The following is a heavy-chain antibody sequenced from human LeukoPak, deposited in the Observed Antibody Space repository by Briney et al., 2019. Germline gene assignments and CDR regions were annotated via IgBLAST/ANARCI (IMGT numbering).Heavy chain of an antibody. CDR1: GDSISSSSSY. D-gene: IGHD3/OR15-3a*01. Sequence: SETLSLTCTVSGDSISSSSSYWGWIRQPPGKGLEWIGSIYYSGSTYYNTSLKSRVTISVDTSKNQFSLKLNSVTAADTAVYFCARQTGSGLFILPGGQGTLVTVSS. CDR2: IYYSGST. J-gene: IGHJ4*02. CDR3: ARQTGSGLFILP. V-gene: IGHV4-39*01.